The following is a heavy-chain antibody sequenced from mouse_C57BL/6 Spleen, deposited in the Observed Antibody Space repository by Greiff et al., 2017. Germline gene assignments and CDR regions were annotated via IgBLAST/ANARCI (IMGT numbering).Heavy chain of an antibody. J-gene: IGHJ2*01. CDR1: GYTFTDYN. CDR2: INPNNGGT. Sequence: VQLQQSGPELVKPGASVKMSCKASGYTFTDYNMHWVKQSHGKSLEWIGYINPNNGGTSYNQKFKGKATLTVNKSSSTAYMELRSLTSEDSAVYYCARVRYYGSSPFDDWGQGTTLTVSS. V-gene: IGHV1-22*01. D-gene: IGHD1-1*01. CDR3: ARVRYYGSSPFDD.